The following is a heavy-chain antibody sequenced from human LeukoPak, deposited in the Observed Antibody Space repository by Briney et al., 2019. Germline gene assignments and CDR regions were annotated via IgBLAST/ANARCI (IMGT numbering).Heavy chain of an antibody. V-gene: IGHV4-30-4*01. CDR3: ARVISSYDAFDI. CDR1: GGSISSGDYY. D-gene: IGHD3-22*01. J-gene: IGHJ3*02. CDR2: IYDSGST. Sequence: SETLSLTCTVSGGSISSGDYYWSWIRQPPGKGLEWIGYIYDSGSTYYNPSLKSRVTISVDTSKNQFSLKLSSVTAADTAVYCCARVISSYDAFDIWGQGTMVTVSS.